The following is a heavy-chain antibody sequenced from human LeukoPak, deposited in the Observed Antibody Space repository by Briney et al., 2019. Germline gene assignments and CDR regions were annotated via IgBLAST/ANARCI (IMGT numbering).Heavy chain of an antibody. V-gene: IGHV1-46*01. J-gene: IGHJ4*02. CDR3: ARDFPGGGSGFEY. CDR1: GYTFTSYY. D-gene: IGHD2-15*01. CDR2: INPSDGGT. Sequence: SVKVSCKASGYTFTSYYIHWVRQAPGQGLEWMGVINPSDGGTNYAQTFQGRISMTRDMSTSTVYMELSSLRSEDAAVYYCARDFPGGGSGFEYWGQGTLVTVSS.